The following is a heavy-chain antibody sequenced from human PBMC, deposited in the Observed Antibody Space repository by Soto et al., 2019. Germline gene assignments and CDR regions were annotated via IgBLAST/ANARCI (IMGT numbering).Heavy chain of an antibody. CDR3: ATDSYYYGSGSYYFDY. Sequence: ASVKVSCKVSGYTLTELSMHWVRQAPGKGLEWMGGFDPEDGETIYAQKFQGRVTMTEDTSTDTAYMELSSLRSEDTAVYYCATDSYYYGSGSYYFDYWGQGTLVTVSS. V-gene: IGHV1-24*01. J-gene: IGHJ4*02. CDR2: FDPEDGET. CDR1: GYTLTELS. D-gene: IGHD3-10*01.